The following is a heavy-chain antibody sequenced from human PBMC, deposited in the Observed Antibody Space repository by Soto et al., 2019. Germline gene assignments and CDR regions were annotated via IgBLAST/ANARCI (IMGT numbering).Heavy chain of an antibody. V-gene: IGHV6-1*01. Sequence: SQTFSLTCDISGDSVSSNSACWNLIRQTPSRGLEWLGRTYYKSKWYYTYAASVKSRITVSPDTSKNQFSPQLTSVTPEDTAVYYCARGSWDDVSGHYYMDVWDKGTTVTVS. CDR3: ARGSWDDVSGHYYMDV. D-gene: IGHD1-1*01. CDR1: GDSVSSNSAC. J-gene: IGHJ6*03. CDR2: TYYKSKWYY.